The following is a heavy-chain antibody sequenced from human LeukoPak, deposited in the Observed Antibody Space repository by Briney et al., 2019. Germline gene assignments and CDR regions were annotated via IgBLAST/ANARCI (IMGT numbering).Heavy chain of an antibody. Sequence: GGSLRLSCAASGFTFSSYWMNWLRQAPGKGLEWVANIKQDGSEKYYVDSVKGRFTISRDNAKNSLYLQMNSLRAEDTAVYYCARESGRAAAGTSDYFDYWGQGTLVTVSS. J-gene: IGHJ4*02. D-gene: IGHD6-13*01. V-gene: IGHV3-7*01. CDR1: GFTFSSYW. CDR3: ARESGRAAAGTSDYFDY. CDR2: IKQDGSEK.